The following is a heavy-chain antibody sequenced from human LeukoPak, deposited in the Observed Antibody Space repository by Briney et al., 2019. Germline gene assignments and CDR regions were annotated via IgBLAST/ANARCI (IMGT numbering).Heavy chain of an antibody. CDR3: ARGDWGSPDYYYMDV. CDR1: GGSFSAYY. D-gene: IGHD7-27*01. CDR2: INHSGST. Sequence: SETLSLTCAVYGGSFSAYYWSWIRQPPGKGLEWIGEINHSGSTNYNPSLKSRVTISVDTSKNQFSLKQSSVTAADTAVYYCARGDWGSPDYYYMDVWGKGTTVTISS. V-gene: IGHV4-34*01. J-gene: IGHJ6*03.